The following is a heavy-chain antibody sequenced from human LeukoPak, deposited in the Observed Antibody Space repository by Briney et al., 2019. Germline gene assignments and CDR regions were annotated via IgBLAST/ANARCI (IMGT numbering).Heavy chain of an antibody. CDR1: GGSISSYY. V-gene: IGHV4-59*08. D-gene: IGHD6-19*01. Sequence: SETLSLTCTVSGGSISSYYWSWIRQPPGKGLEWIGYIYYSGSTNYNPSLKSRVTISVDTSKNQFSLKLSSVTAADTAVYYCARLYSSGWAKTYYFDYWGQGPLVTVSS. J-gene: IGHJ4*02. CDR2: IYYSGST. CDR3: ARLYSSGWAKTYYFDY.